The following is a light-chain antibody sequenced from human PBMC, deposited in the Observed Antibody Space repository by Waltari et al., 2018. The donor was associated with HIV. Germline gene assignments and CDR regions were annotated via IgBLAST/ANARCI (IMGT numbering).Light chain of an antibody. CDR2: AAV. J-gene: IGKJ3*01. Sequence: IQMTQSPSSLSASVGDRVTISCRASQIIANHLNWNQQKPGKAPNLLIYAAVNLQSGVSSRFSGSGSGTEFAFIINSLQSEDFATYYCQQSFSTPLTFGPGTKVDLK. CDR1: QIIANH. V-gene: IGKV1-39*01. CDR3: QQSFSTPLT.